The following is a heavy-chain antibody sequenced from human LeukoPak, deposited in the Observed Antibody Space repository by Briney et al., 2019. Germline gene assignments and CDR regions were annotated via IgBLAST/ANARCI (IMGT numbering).Heavy chain of an antibody. J-gene: IGHJ4*02. D-gene: IGHD4-17*01. Sequence: SQTLSLTCTVSCGSISSGINYWSWIRQPPGKGLEWIGYIYYSGSTNYNPSLKSRVTISVDTSKNQFSLKLSSVTAADTAVYYCAREEPGDYGMWYFDYWGQGTLVTVSS. CDR2: IYYSGST. CDR1: CGSISSGINY. CDR3: AREEPGDYGMWYFDY. V-gene: IGHV4-61*01.